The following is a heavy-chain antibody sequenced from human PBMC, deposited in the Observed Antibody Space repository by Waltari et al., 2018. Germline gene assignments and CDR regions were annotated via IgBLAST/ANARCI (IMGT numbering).Heavy chain of an antibody. CDR2: VSYSGTT. V-gene: IGHV4-39*07. D-gene: IGHD3-3*01. J-gene: IGHJ6*03. CDR1: GASISSYSFY. Sequence: QLQLQESGPGLVKSSETLSLTCTVPGASISSYSFYWGWIRQSPGKGLAWIGSVSYSGTTSYNPSLQSRVTISADMSANQFSLQLRSVTAADTALYYCARNFHYDVWSDRRGDHYYYMDVWGIGTTVTVSS. CDR3: ARNFHYDVWSDRRGDHYYYMDV.